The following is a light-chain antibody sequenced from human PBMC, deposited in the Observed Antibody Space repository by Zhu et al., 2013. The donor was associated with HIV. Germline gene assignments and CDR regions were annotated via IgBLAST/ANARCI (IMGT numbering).Light chain of an antibody. V-gene: IGKV3-15*01. CDR3: QQYGTSPNT. CDR2: GAS. Sequence: EIVMTQSPATLSVSPGESATLSCWASQSVSGNLAWYQQKPGQAPRLIIYGASTRATGIPARFSGSGSGTDFTLTISRLEPEDYGVYYCQQYGTSPNTFGQGTKVEIK. CDR1: QSVSGN. J-gene: IGKJ2*01.